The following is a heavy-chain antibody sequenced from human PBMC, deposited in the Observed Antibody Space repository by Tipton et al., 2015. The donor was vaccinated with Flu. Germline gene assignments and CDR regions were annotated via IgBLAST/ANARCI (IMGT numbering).Heavy chain of an antibody. V-gene: IGHV3-30-3*01. D-gene: IGHD1-14*01. Sequence: SLRLSCAASGFPFSSYPLHWVRQAPGKGLEWVTLISSDGSNKYYADSVKGRFTISRDNSKNTLYLQMNSLRGDDTALYYCAREPPWAQPYLDYWGQGTLVTVSS. CDR1: GFPFSSYP. J-gene: IGHJ4*02. CDR2: ISSDGSNK. CDR3: AREPPWAQPYLDY.